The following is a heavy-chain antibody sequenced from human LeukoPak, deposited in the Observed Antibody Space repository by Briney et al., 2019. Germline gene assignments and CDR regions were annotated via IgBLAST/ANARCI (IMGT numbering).Heavy chain of an antibody. D-gene: IGHD3-3*01. V-gene: IGHV3-23*01. CDR2: ISGSGVST. CDR1: GFTFSNYA. J-gene: IGHJ4*02. Sequence: GGSLRLSCAASGFTFSNYAMNWVRQAPGKGLEWVSVISGSGVSTYYADSVKGRFTISRDNSKSTSFLQMNSLRAEDTAVYYCAKDRVFWSGYYLFDYWGQGTLVTVSS. CDR3: AKDRVFWSGYYLFDY.